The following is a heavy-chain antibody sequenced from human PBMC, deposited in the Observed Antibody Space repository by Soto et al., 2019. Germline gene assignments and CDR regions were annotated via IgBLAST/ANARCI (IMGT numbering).Heavy chain of an antibody. CDR3: ARDDDAGAVAPDV. CDR2: ISGFNGKT. CDR1: GYTFTNYG. Sequence: QVQLVQSGAEVRKPGASVKVSCKASGYTFTNYGISWVRQAPGQGLEWMGWISGFNGKTTYAQTLQGRFTMTADTSTGTAYMELRSLRSDDTAMYYCARDDDAGAVAPDVWGQWTPVTVSS. V-gene: IGHV1-18*01. J-gene: IGHJ6*02. D-gene: IGHD6-19*01.